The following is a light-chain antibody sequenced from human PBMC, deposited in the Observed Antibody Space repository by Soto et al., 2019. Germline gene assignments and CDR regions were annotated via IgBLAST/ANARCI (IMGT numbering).Light chain of an antibody. J-gene: IGKJ3*01. CDR3: QQDYNLQG. V-gene: IGKV3D-7*01. CDR1: QSVSSSY. Sequence: EIVMTQSPATLSLSPGERATLSCRASQSVSSSYLSWYQQKPGQAPRLLIYGASTRATGIPARFSGSGSGTDFTLTISSLQPEDFAVYYCQQDYNLQGFGPGTKVDIK. CDR2: GAS.